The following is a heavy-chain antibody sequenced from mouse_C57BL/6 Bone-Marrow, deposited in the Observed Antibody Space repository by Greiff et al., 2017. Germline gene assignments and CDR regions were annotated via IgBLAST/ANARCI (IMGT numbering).Heavy chain of an antibody. V-gene: IGHV5-17*01. CDR1: GFTFSDYG. J-gene: IGHJ1*03. CDR3: ARDGNDEDWYFDV. CDR2: ISSGSSTI. Sequence: DVKLVESGGGLVKPGGSLKLSCAASGFTFSDYGMHWVSQAPEKGLEWVAYISSGSSTIYYADTVKGRFTISRDNATNTLFLQMTSLKSEDTAMYYWARDGNDEDWYFDVWGTGTTVTVSS. D-gene: IGHD2-2*01.